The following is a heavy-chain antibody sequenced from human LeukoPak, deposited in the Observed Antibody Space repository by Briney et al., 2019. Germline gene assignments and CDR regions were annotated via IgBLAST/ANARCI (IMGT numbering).Heavy chain of an antibody. D-gene: IGHD5-12*01. CDR3: ATPRVPSIYSGYANDAFDI. CDR2: MNPNGGNT. V-gene: IGHV1-8*01. Sequence: GASVKVSYKASGDTFTSYDINWVRQATGQGLEWMGWMNPNGGNTGYAQKFQGRVTMTRNTSISTAYMELSSLRSEDTAVYYCATPRVPSIYSGYANDAFDIWGQGTMVTVSS. CDR1: GDTFTSYD. J-gene: IGHJ3*02.